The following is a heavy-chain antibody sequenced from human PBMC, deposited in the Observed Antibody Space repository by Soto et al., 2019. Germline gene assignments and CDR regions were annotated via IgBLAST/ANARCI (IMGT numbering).Heavy chain of an antibody. J-gene: IGHJ6*01. CDR3: ARLYSSGPIRLYYYYGMDV. Sequence: QVQLVQSGAEVKKPGASLKVSCKASGYTFTSYDINWVRQATGQGLEWMGWMNHNSGNTGYAQKFEGRVTMTRNTSIGTAYIELSSLRSEDTAVYYCARLYSSGPIRLYYYYGMDVWGRGTTVSVSS. CDR1: GYTFTSYD. CDR2: MNHNSGNT. D-gene: IGHD6-19*01. V-gene: IGHV1-8*01.